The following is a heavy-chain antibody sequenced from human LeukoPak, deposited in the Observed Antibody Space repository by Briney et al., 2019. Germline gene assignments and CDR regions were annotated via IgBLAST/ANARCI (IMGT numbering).Heavy chain of an antibody. V-gene: IGHV3-48*03. Sequence: PGGSLRLSCAASGFTFSSHEMNWVRQAPGKGLECVSYISSSGSSKYYADSVKGRFTISRDNAKSSLYLQMNSLRAEDTAVYYCARGGGNDYRYNAFDIWGQGTMVTVSS. CDR1: GFTFSSHE. CDR3: ARGGGNDYRYNAFDI. D-gene: IGHD4-11*01. J-gene: IGHJ3*02. CDR2: ISSSGSSK.